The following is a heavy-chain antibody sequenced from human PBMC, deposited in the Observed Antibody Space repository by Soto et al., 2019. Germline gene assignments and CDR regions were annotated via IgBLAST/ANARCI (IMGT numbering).Heavy chain of an antibody. J-gene: IGHJ4*02. D-gene: IGHD4-17*01. CDR2: INADGSYA. V-gene: IGHV3-74*01. CDR3: ARDFTTAETPGADFDY. Sequence: EVQLVESGGGLVQPGGSLRLSCAASGFTFTNYWMHWVRQVPGKGLVWVSRINADGSYASYADFVKGRFTISRDNSRNTVHLQMNSMSAEDTAVYDCARDFTTAETPGADFDYWGQGIPVTVSS. CDR1: GFTFTNYW.